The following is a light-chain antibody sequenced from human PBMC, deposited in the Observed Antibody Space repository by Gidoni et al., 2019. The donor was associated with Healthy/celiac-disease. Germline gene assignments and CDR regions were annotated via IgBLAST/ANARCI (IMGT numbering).Light chain of an antibody. V-gene: IGKV1-39*01. CDR2: AAS. Sequence: IQMTLYPSSLSASVGESVTITCRASQRISSYLNWYQQKQGKATKLLIYAASSLQSGVPLRFSGSGSGTDFTLTISSLQPEYFATYYCQQSYSTSFTFGPGTKVDIK. J-gene: IGKJ3*01. CDR3: QQSYSTSFT. CDR1: QRISSY.